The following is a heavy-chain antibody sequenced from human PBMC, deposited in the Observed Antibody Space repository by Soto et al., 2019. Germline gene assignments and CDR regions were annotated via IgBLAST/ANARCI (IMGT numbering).Heavy chain of an antibody. CDR2: ISTSGSTI. CDR3: ARETGGAPNY. D-gene: IGHD1-26*01. CDR1: GFAFSSYE. Sequence: VQLVESGGGLVQPGGSLRLSCAASGFAFSSYEMNWVRQAPGKGLEWVSYISTSGSTIYYAYSVKGRFTISRDNAKNSLYLEVNGLRAEDTAVYYCARETGGAPNYWGQGTLVTVSS. J-gene: IGHJ4*02. V-gene: IGHV3-48*03.